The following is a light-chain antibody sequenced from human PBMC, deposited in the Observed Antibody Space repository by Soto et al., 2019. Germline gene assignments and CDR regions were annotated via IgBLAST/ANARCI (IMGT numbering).Light chain of an antibody. CDR1: QSISSY. CDR3: QHYNSYSEA. Sequence: EGVVTHSRETLYLPQRERATLSCRASQSISSYLAWYQQKPGQAPRLLIYDASSRATGIPARFSGSGSGTEFTLTISSLQPDDFATYYCQHYNSYSEAFGQGTKVDIK. CDR2: DAS. J-gene: IGKJ1*01. V-gene: IGKV3-11*01.